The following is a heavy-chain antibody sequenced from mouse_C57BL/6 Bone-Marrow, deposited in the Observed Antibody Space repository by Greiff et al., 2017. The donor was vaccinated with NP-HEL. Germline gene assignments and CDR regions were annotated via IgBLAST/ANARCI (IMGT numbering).Heavy chain of an antibody. V-gene: IGHV5-16*01. J-gene: IGHJ3*01. CDR3: ARDSHRGTFAY. Sequence: EVKLEESEGGLVQPGRSMKLSCTASGFSFSDYYMAWVRQVPEKGLEWVANINDDGSSTYYLDSLKSRFIISRDNAKNILYLQMSSLKSEDTATYYCARDSHRGTFAYWGQGTLVTVSA. CDR2: INDDGSST. CDR1: GFSFSDYY. D-gene: IGHD3-3*01.